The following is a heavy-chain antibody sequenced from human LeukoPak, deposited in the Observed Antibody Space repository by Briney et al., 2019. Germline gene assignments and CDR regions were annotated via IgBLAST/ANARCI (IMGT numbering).Heavy chain of an antibody. V-gene: IGHV4-61*02. CDR1: GGSISSGSYY. J-gene: IGHJ5*02. CDR3: ARHGCGGDYYHNWFDP. CDR2: IYTSGGT. Sequence: SETLSLTCTVSGGSISSGSYYWSWIRQPAGKGLEWIGRIYTSGGTNYNPSLKSRVTISVDTSKNQFSLKLSSVTAADTAVYYCARHGCGGDYYHNWFDPWGQGTLVTVSS. D-gene: IGHD2-21*01.